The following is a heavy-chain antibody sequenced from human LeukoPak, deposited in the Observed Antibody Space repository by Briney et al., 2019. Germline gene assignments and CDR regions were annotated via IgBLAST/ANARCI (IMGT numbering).Heavy chain of an antibody. V-gene: IGHV3-23*01. CDR2: ISGTGGRT. D-gene: IGHD3-22*01. CDR1: GVTFSSYA. J-gene: IGHJ4*02. CDR3: AKDMRYDSSGYFDY. Sequence: PGGSLRLSCAASGVTFSSYAMSWVSQAAGKWTEWVSAISGTGGRTYFADSVKGRFTISRDNSKNTLYLQMNSLRAEDTAVYYCAKDMRYDSSGYFDYWGQGTLVTVSS.